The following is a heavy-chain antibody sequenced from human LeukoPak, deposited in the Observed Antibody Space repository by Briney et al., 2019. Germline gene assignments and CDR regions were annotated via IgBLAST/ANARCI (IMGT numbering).Heavy chain of an antibody. D-gene: IGHD3-22*01. V-gene: IGHV3-48*03. CDR2: ISSSGTTK. Sequence: GGSLRLSCAASGFTFSSYEMNWVRQGPGKGLEWVSYISSSGTTKYYADSVRGRFTISRDNSKNTLYLQMNSLRAEDTAVYSCAKEAYYYDSRGYHNYYYYGMDVWGQGTTVTVSS. J-gene: IGHJ6*02. CDR3: AKEAYYYDSRGYHNYYYYGMDV. CDR1: GFTFSSYE.